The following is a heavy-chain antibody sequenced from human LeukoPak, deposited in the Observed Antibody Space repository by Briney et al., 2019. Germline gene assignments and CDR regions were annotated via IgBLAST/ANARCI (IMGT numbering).Heavy chain of an antibody. V-gene: IGHV4-30-4*01. CDR2: IYNTGST. CDR3: ARGYSDYSLGY. Sequence: SQTLPLTCTVSGGSISIGDYSWTWIRQTPGQGLEWIGNIYNTGSTHFNPSLRSRLSLSLDTSKNQFSLKLNSVTAADTAVYYCARGYSDYSLGYWGQGSLVIVSS. CDR1: GGSISIGDYS. D-gene: IGHD4-11*01. J-gene: IGHJ4*02.